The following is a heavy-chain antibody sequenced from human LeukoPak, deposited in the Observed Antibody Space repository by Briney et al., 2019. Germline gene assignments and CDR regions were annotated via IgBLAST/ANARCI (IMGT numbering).Heavy chain of an antibody. V-gene: IGHV3-66*01. D-gene: IGHD3-22*01. CDR1: GFTVSSNY. CDR3: ARDRVMGYDSSGYYLY. Sequence: GGSLRLSCAVSGFTVSSNYMSWVRQPPGKGLEWVSIIYSGGSTYYADSVKGRFTISRDNSKNTLYLQMNSLRAEDTAVYYCARDRVMGYDSSGYYLYWGQGTLVTVSS. CDR2: IYSGGST. J-gene: IGHJ4*02.